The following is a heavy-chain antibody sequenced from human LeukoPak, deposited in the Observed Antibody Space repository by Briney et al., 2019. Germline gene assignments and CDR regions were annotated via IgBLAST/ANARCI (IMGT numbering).Heavy chain of an antibody. CDR3: ARGMRGRYFDWLPPLDY. V-gene: IGHV4-30-2*01. D-gene: IGHD3-9*01. CDR2: IYHSGST. J-gene: IGHJ4*02. Sequence: PSQTLSLTCTVSGDSISSGGYYWSWIRQPPGKGLEWIGYIYHSGSTYYNPSLKSRVTISVDTSKNQFSLKLSSVAAADTAVYYCARGMRGRYFDWLPPLDYWGQGTLVTVSS. CDR1: GDSISSGGYY.